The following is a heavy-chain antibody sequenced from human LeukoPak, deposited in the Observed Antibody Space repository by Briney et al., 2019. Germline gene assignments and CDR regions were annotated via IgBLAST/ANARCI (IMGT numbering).Heavy chain of an antibody. J-gene: IGHJ6*02. D-gene: IGHD5-12*01. V-gene: IGHV3-30*18. CDR1: GFTFSGYG. CDR3: AKVLLGVVARYYYYGMDV. Sequence: PGGSLRLSCAASGFTFSGYGMHWVRQAPGKGLEWVAVISYDGSNKYYADSVKGRFTISRDNSKNTLYLQMNSLRAEDTAVYYCAKVLLGVVARYYYYGMDVWGQGTTVTVSS. CDR2: ISYDGSNK.